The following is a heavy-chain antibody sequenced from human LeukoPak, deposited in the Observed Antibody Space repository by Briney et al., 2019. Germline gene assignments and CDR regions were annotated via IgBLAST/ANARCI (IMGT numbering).Heavy chain of an antibody. CDR2: IYTSGST. Sequence: SETLSLTCTVSGGSISSYYWSWIRQPAGKGLEWIGRIYTSGSTNYNPSLKSRVTMSVDTSKNQFSLKLSSVTAADTAVYYCARGPAKYYDFWSGPYYYYYMDVWGKGTTVTVSS. V-gene: IGHV4-4*07. D-gene: IGHD3-3*01. CDR3: ARGPAKYYDFWSGPYYYYYMDV. J-gene: IGHJ6*03. CDR1: GGSISSYY.